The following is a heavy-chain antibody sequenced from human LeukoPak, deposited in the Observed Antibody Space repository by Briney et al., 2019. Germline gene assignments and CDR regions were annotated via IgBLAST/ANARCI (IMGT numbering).Heavy chain of an antibody. V-gene: IGHV6-1*01. D-gene: IGHD5-24*01. J-gene: IGHJ4*02. Sequence: SQTLSLTCAISGDSVSSNNAAWNWIRQSPSRGLEWLGRTYYRSKWYNDYAVSVQSRITINPHTSKNQFSLKLSSVTAADTAVYYCARHRSGWLQSSFDYWGQGTLVTVSS. CDR2: TYYRSKWYN. CDR1: GDSVSSNNAA. CDR3: ARHRSGWLQSSFDY.